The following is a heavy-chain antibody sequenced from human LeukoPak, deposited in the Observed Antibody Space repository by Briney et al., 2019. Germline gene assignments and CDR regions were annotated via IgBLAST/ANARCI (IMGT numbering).Heavy chain of an antibody. CDR2: IFYSGST. J-gene: IGHJ3*02. CDR3: ARRGYYYDAFDI. D-gene: IGHD3-10*01. V-gene: IGHV4-39*07. CDR1: SGSISTSNYY. Sequence: SETLSLTCTVSSGSISTSNYYWGWVRQPPGKALEWIGNIFYSGSTYYSPSLKSRVTISLDTSRNQFSLKLSSVTAADTAVYYCARRGYYYDAFDIWGQGTMVTVSS.